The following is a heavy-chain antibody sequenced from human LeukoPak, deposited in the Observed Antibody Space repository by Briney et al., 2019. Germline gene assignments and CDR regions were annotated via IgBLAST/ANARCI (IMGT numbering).Heavy chain of an antibody. CDR3: ARAFYYYMDV. CDR1: GGTFSSYA. CDR2: IIPIFGTA. Sequence: ASVKVSCKASGGTFSSYAISWVRQAPGQGLEWMGGIIPIFGTANYAQKFQGRVTITADKSTSTAYMELRSLRSDDTAVYYCARAFYYYMDVWGKGTTVTVSS. V-gene: IGHV1-69*06. J-gene: IGHJ6*03.